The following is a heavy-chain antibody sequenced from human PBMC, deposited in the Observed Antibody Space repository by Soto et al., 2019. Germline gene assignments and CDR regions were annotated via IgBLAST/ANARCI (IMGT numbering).Heavy chain of an antibody. D-gene: IGHD3-9*01. CDR1: GFTFSSDW. V-gene: IGHV3-9*01. J-gene: IGHJ4*02. CDR3: ASGRGYDILTGYYPYFDY. CDR2: ISWNSGSI. Sequence: GGSLRLSCAASGFTFSSDWMHWVRQAPGKGLEWVSGISWNSGSIGYADSVKGRFTISRDNAKKSLYLQMNSLRAEDTALYYCASGRGYDILTGYYPYFDYWGQGTLVTSPQ.